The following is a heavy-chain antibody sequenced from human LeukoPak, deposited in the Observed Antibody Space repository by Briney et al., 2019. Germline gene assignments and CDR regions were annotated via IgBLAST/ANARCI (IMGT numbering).Heavy chain of an antibody. CDR2: IYTSGST. J-gene: IGHJ3*02. Sequence: SETLSLTCTVSGGSISSGSYYWSWIRQPAGKGLEWIGRIYTSGSTNYNPSLKSRVTISVDTSKNQFSLKLSSVTAADTAVYYCARDFGWGYCSSTSCYDAFDIWGQGTMVIVSS. D-gene: IGHD2-2*01. CDR1: GGSISSGSYY. V-gene: IGHV4-61*02. CDR3: ARDFGWGYCSSTSCYDAFDI.